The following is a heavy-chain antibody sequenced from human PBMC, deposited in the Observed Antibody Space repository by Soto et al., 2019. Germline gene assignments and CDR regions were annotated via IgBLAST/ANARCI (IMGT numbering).Heavy chain of an antibody. J-gene: IGHJ5*02. D-gene: IGHD5-18*01. V-gene: IGHV4-31*03. CDR3: ARDQLGGGYSYGTGNWFDP. Sequence: SETLSLTCTVSGGSISSGGYYWSWIRQHPGKGLEWIGCIYYSGSTYHNPSLKSRVTISLDTSKNQFSLKLSSVSAADTAVYYCARDQLGGGYSYGTGNWFDPWGQGTLVTVSS. CDR2: IYYSGST. CDR1: GGSISSGGYY.